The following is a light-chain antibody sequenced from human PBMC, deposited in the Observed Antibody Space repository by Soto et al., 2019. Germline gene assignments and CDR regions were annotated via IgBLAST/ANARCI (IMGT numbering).Light chain of an antibody. CDR2: AAS. J-gene: IGKJ1*01. CDR3: QQYGSSPPT. Sequence: EIVLTQSPGTLSLSPGERATLSCRASQSVSDSYLAWYQQKPGQPPRLLIYAASSKATGNPDRVSGSGSKTDFTLTISRLEPEDFAVYYCQQYGSSPPTFGQGTKVEIK. CDR1: QSVSDSY. V-gene: IGKV3-20*01.